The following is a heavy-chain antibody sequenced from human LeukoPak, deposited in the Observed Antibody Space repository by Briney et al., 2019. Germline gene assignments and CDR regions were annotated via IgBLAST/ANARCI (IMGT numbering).Heavy chain of an antibody. CDR1: GDSITSGRYY. CDR3: ARHKLTPGGYYYYGMDV. D-gene: IGHD4/OR15-4a*01. V-gene: IGHV4-61*02. Sequence: SQTLSLTCTVSGDSITSGRYYWSWIRQPAGKELEWIGRIYSSGNTDYHPYIVSLKSRVSLSLDTSKNQFFLDLTSVTAADTAVYYCARHKLTPGGYYYYGMDVWGQGTTVTVSS. CDR2: IYSSGNT. J-gene: IGHJ6*02.